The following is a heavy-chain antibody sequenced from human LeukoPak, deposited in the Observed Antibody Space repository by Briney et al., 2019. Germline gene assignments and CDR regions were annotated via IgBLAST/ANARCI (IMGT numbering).Heavy chain of an antibody. CDR2: IRYDGSNK. Sequence: GGSLRLSCAASGFTFSSYGMHWVRQAPGKGLEWVAFIRYDGSNKYYADSVKGRFTISRDNSKNTLYLQMNSLRAEDTAVYYCAKDQIAVAGFFDYWGQGTLVTVSS. J-gene: IGHJ4*02. D-gene: IGHD6-19*01. CDR1: GFTFSSYG. V-gene: IGHV3-30*02. CDR3: AKDQIAVAGFFDY.